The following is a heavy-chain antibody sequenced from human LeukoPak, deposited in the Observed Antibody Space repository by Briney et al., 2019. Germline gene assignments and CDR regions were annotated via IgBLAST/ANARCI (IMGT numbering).Heavy chain of an antibody. CDR3: ARFGAANYDFWSGYYKPFDY. CDR2: INPNSGGT. V-gene: IGHV1-2*02. J-gene: IGHJ4*02. D-gene: IGHD3-3*01. CDR1: GYTFTGYY. Sequence: ASVKVSCKASGYTFTGYYMHWVRQAPGQGLEWMGWINPNSGGTNYAQKFQGRVTMIRDTSISAAYMELSRLRSDDTAVYYCARFGAANYDFWSGYYKPFDYWGQGTLVTVSS.